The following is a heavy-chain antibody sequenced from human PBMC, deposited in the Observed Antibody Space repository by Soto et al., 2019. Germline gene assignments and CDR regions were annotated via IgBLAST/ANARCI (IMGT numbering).Heavy chain of an antibody. CDR1: GGSISSSAHC. CDR2: IYNSGST. Sequence: SETLSLTCTVSGGSISSSAHCWSWIRQPPGKGLEWIGYIYNSGSTYYNPSLKSRVIISVDTSKNQISLKLSSVTAADTAVYYCARSYDGGHYYGYYFDYWGQGTLVTSPQ. CDR3: ARSYDGGHYYGYYFDY. J-gene: IGHJ4*02. D-gene: IGHD3-22*01. V-gene: IGHV4-30-4*01.